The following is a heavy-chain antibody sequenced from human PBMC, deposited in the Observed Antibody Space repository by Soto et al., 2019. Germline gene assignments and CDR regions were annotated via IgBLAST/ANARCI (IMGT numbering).Heavy chain of an antibody. J-gene: IGHJ6*02. V-gene: IGHV4-31*03. CDR2: IYYSGST. D-gene: IGHD3-3*01. Sequence: SETLSITCTVSGGSISSGGYYWSWIRQHPGKGLEWIGYIYYSGSTYYNPSLKSRVTISVDTSKNQFSLKLSSVTAADTAVYYCARDRFLNYYYYYGMDVWGQGTTVTVSS. CDR1: GGSISSGGYY. CDR3: ARDRFLNYYYYYGMDV.